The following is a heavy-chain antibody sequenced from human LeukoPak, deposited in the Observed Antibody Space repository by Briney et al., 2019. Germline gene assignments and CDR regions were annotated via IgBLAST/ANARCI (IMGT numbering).Heavy chain of an antibody. D-gene: IGHD3-22*01. V-gene: IGHV4-59*01. CDR3: ARGHYYDSSGDS. CDR1: GGSISSYY. Sequence: SETLSLTCTVSGGSISSYYWSWIRQPPGKGLEWIGYIYYSGSTNYNPSLKSRVTISVDTSKNQFSLNLSSVTAADTAVYYCARGHYYDSSGDSWGQGTLVTVSS. CDR2: IYYSGST. J-gene: IGHJ4*02.